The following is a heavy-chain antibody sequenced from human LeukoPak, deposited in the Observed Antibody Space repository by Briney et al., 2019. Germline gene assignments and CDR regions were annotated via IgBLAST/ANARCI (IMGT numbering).Heavy chain of an antibody. CDR3: ARDIIHYYDSSGYT. J-gene: IGHJ5*02. CDR1: GYTLTGYY. CDR2: INPNSGGT. D-gene: IGHD3-22*01. V-gene: IGHV1-2*02. Sequence: ASVKVSCKASGYTLTGYYMHWVRQAPGQGLEWMGWINPNSGGTNYAQKFQGRVTMTRDTSISTAYMELSRLRSDDTAVYYCARDIIHYYDSSGYTWGQGTLVTVSS.